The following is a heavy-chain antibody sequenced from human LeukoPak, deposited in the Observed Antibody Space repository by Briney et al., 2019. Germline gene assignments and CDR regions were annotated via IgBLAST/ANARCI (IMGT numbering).Heavy chain of an antibody. CDR2: IYYSGST. D-gene: IGHD1-1*01. CDR1: GGSISSYY. V-gene: IGHV4-59*01. J-gene: IGHJ6*03. Sequence: SETLSLTCTVSGGSISSYYWSWIRQAPGKGLEWIGYIYYSGSTNYNPSLKSRVTISVDTSKNQFSLKLSSVTAADTAVYYCARVPHPATGTNYYYYMDVWGKGTTVTVSS. CDR3: ARVPHPATGTNYYYYMDV.